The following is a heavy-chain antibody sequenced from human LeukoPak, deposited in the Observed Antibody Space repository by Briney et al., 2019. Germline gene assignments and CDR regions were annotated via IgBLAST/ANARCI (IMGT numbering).Heavy chain of an antibody. CDR2: IYYSGST. V-gene: IGHV4-39*01. CDR3: ASTKYSSSWYDYFDC. J-gene: IGHJ4*02. CDR1: GGSISSSSYY. Sequence: SETLSLTCTVSGGSISSSSYYWGWIRQPPGKGLEWIGSIYYSGSTYYNPSLKSRVTISVDTSKNQFSLKLSSVTAADTAVYYCASTKYSSSWYDYFDCWGQGTLVTVSS. D-gene: IGHD6-13*01.